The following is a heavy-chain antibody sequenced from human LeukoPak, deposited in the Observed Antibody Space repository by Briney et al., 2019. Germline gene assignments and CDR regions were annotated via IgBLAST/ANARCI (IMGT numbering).Heavy chain of an antibody. CDR3: ASSKGLAGAFDI. CDR1: GGSISSSSYY. Sequence: PSETLSLTCTVSGGSISSSSYYWGWVRQPPGKGLEWIGSIYYSGCTYYNPSLKSRVTISVDTSKNQFSLKLSSVTAADTAVYYCASSKGLAGAFDIWGQGTMVTVSS. J-gene: IGHJ3*02. CDR2: IYYSGCT. V-gene: IGHV4-39*01. D-gene: IGHD5-12*01.